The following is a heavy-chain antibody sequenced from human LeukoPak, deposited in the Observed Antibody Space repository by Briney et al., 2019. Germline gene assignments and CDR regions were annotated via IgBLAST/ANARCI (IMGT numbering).Heavy chain of an antibody. CDR3: ARDQGGGVFDI. V-gene: IGHV3-48*01. CDR1: GFTFSNYY. J-gene: IGHJ3*02. D-gene: IGHD3-16*01. CDR2: ISGSSTTI. Sequence: GGSLRLSCAASGFTFSNYYMNWVRQAPGKGLGWVSYISGSSTTIYYADSVKGRFTISRDNAKNSLYLQMHSLRAEDTAVYYCARDQGGGVFDIWGQGTMVTVSS.